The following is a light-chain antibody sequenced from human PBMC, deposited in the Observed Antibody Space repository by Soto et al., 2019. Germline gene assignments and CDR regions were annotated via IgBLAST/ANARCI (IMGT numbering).Light chain of an antibody. CDR1: QSVNSN. CDR2: GAS. CDR3: QQYNKWPT. J-gene: IGKJ1*01. V-gene: IGKV3-15*01. Sequence: EIVMTQSPATLSVSPGERATLSCRASQSVNSNLAWYQQKPGQAPRLLIYGASTRATGVPARFSGSGSGTEFTLTVSSLQSEDFAVYFCQQYNKWPTFGQGTKVEI.